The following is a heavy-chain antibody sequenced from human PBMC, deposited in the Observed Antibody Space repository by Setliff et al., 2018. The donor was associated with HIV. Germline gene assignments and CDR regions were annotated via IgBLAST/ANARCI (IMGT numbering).Heavy chain of an antibody. CDR2: ISSSGNRI. D-gene: IGHD3-10*01. J-gene: IGHJ6*02. CDR3: ARVWFGATFQYYYGMDV. CDR1: GFTFSGYS. V-gene: IGHV3-48*03. Sequence: GGSLRLSCEVSGFTFSGYSMHWVRQVPGKGPEWIAYISSSGNRIYYAGSVKGRVTISRDNALNSLYLHMSSLRTDDTAVYYCARVWFGATFQYYYGMDVWGQGTTVTVSS.